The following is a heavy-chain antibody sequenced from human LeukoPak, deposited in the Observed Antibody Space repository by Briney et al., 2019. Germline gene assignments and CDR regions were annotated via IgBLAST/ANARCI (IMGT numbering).Heavy chain of an antibody. CDR2: IYTSGST. D-gene: IGHD2-15*01. CDR3: ARDRCSGGSCHSDY. Sequence: PSETLSLTCTVSGGSISSGSYYWSWIRQPAGKGLEWIGRIYTSGSTNYNPSLKSRVTISVDTSKNQFSLKLSSVTAADTAVYYCARDRCSGGSCHSDYWGQGTLVTVSS. CDR1: GGSISSGSYY. V-gene: IGHV4-61*02. J-gene: IGHJ4*02.